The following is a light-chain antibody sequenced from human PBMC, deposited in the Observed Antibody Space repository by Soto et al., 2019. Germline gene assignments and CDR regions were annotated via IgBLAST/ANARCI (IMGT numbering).Light chain of an antibody. Sequence: DIHVTQSPSSLSASLGDRVTITSRASQTITNYLNWYQQQSGKAPKLLIYATDTLQSGVPSRFSGSGSGTDYTLTISSLQPEDFATYYCQQSYNTPHPFGQGTKVDIK. CDR2: ATD. J-gene: IGKJ1*01. CDR1: QTITNY. CDR3: QQSYNTPHP. V-gene: IGKV1-39*01.